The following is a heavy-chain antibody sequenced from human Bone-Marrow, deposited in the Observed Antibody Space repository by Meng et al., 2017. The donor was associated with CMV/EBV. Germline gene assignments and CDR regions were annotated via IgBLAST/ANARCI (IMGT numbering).Heavy chain of an antibody. CDR1: GYTFNVYY. D-gene: IGHD6-19*01. V-gene: IGHV1-2*02. J-gene: IGHJ4*02. Sequence: KASGYTFNVYYIHWVRQAPRQGFEWMGWINPNSGGTNYAQKFQGRVTMTRDTSINTAYMEVSRLKSDDTAVYYCARGILLAGKGAFDYWGQGSLVTVSS. CDR2: INPNSGGT. CDR3: ARGILLAGKGAFDY.